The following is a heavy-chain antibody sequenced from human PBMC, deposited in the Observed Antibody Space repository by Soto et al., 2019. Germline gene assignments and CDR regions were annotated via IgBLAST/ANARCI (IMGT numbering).Heavy chain of an antibody. Sequence: SETLSLTCTVSGGSISTYYWSWIRQPPGKGLEWIGYIYYSGSTNYNPSLKSRVTISVDTSKNQFSLNLTSVTAADTAVYYCARDQSGLGYYDFWSGPRHGMDVWGQGTTVTV. D-gene: IGHD3-3*01. CDR2: IYYSGST. J-gene: IGHJ6*02. V-gene: IGHV4-59*01. CDR3: ARDQSGLGYYDFWSGPRHGMDV. CDR1: GGSISTYY.